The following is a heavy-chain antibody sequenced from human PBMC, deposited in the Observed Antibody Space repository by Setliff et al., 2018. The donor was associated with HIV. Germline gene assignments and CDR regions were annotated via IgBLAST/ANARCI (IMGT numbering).Heavy chain of an antibody. CDR1: GVSMTNNY. D-gene: IGHD3-10*01. Sequence: LSLTCSVSGVSMTNNYWTWIRQPPGKGLEWIGYLYNSRGTHYNPSLKSRVTMSVDTSKNQFSLKVRSVTAVGTAVYYCARSALWFGKADWYVDLWGRGTLVTVSS. CDR3: ARSALWFGKADWYVDL. CDR2: LYNSRGT. J-gene: IGHJ2*01. V-gene: IGHV4-4*09.